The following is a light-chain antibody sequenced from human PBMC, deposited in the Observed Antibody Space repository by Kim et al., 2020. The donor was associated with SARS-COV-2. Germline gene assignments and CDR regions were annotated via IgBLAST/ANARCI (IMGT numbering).Light chain of an antibody. J-gene: IGLJ2*01. V-gene: IGLV2-14*03. CDR1: SSDVGGYNY. CDR3: SSYTSSNTVV. Sequence: GQAITNSCTGTSSDVGGYNYVSWYQQHPGKAPKLKIYDVSKRPSGVSNRFSGSKSGNTASLTISGLQAEDEADYYCSSYTSSNTVVFGGGTQLTVL. CDR2: DVS.